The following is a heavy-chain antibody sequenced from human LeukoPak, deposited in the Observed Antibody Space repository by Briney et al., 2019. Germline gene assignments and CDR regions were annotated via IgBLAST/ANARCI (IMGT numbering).Heavy chain of an antibody. Sequence: PGGSLRLSCAASGFSFDAYDMSWVRQAPGKGLEWVSDINRNGDSTGYADSVKGRLTISRDNAKNSLYLQMNSLRAEDTALYYCARERELLGLDYWGQGTLVTVSS. D-gene: IGHD3-10*01. CDR3: ARERELLGLDY. CDR2: INRNGDST. CDR1: GFSFDAYD. V-gene: IGHV3-20*04. J-gene: IGHJ4*02.